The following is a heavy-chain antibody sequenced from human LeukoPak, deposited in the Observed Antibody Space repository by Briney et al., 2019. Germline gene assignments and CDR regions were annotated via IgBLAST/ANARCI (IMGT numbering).Heavy chain of an antibody. Sequence: SETLSLTCAVYGGSFSGYYWSWIRQPPGKGLEWIGEINHSGSTNYNPSLKSRVTISVDTSKNQFSLKLSSVTAADTAVYYCARHPIVGATTLDYWGQGTLVTVSS. V-gene: IGHV4-34*01. CDR1: GGSFSGYY. CDR2: INHSGST. CDR3: ARHPIVGATTLDY. D-gene: IGHD1-26*01. J-gene: IGHJ4*02.